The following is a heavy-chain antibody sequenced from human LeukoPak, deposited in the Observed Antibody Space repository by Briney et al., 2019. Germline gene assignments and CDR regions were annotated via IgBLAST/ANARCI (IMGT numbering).Heavy chain of an antibody. V-gene: IGHV3-30*18. CDR2: ISYDGSNK. J-gene: IGHJ6*02. CDR3: AKDFSPDCSSTSCYGGRGYYYYYGMDV. D-gene: IGHD2-2*01. Sequence: GRSLRLSCAASGFTFSSYGMHWVRQAPGKGLEWVAVISYDGSNKYYADSVKGRFTISRDNSKNTLYLQMNSLRAEDTAVYYCAKDFSPDCSSTSCYGGRGYYYYYGMDVWGQGTTVTVSS. CDR1: GFTFSSYG.